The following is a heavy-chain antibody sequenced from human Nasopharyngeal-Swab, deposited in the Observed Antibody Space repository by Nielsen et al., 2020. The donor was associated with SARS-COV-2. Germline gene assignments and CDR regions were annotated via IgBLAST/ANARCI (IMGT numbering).Heavy chain of an antibody. J-gene: IGHJ4*02. CDR1: GDSIASGVYS. V-gene: IGHV4-30-2*06. CDR2: IYRSGST. D-gene: IGHD3-10*01. CDR3: ARENFGFDY. Sequence: SETLSLTCAVSGDSIASGVYSWTWIRPSPRRGLEWLGYIYRSGSTYYNPSLKSRVTISVDRSKNQFSLKLSSVTAADTALYYCARENFGFDYWGQGILVTVSS.